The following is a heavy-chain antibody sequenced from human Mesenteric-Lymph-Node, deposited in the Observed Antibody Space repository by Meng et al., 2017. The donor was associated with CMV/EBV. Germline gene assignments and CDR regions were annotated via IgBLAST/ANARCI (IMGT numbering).Heavy chain of an antibody. D-gene: IGHD3-10*01. CDR2: NYYSGST. Sequence: QLQLQESGPGLVKPSETLSLTCPVSGGSISSSSYYWGWIRQPPGKGLEWIGSNYYSGSTYYNPSLKSRVTISVDTSKNQFSLKLSSVTAADTAVYYCARPHYYGSGSSPWFDPWGQGTLVTVSS. CDR3: ARPHYYGSGSSPWFDP. J-gene: IGHJ5*02. CDR1: GGSISSSSYY. V-gene: IGHV4-39*01.